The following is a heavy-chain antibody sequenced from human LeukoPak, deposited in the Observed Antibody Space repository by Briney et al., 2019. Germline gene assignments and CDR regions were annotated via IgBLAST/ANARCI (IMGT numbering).Heavy chain of an antibody. CDR3: ARGVSSSPYYFDY. CDR2: IYHSGST. V-gene: IGHV4-38-2*01. J-gene: IGHJ4*02. D-gene: IGHD6-13*01. CDR1: GYSISSGYY. Sequence: PSETLSLTCAVSGYSISSGYYWGWIRQPPGKGLEWIGSIYHSGSTYYNPSLKSRVTISVDTSKNQFSLKLSSVTAADTAVYYCARGVSSSPYYFDYWGQGTLVTVSS.